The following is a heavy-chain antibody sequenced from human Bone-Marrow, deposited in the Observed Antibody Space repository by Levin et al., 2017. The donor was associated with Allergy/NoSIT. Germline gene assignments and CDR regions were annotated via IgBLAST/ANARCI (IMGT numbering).Heavy chain of an antibody. CDR1: GFTFSGYG. J-gene: IGHJ4*02. CDR2: ISEDASET. Sequence: GGSLRLSCAASGFTFSGYGMHWVRQAPGKGLEWVAVISEDASETYYAESVKGRFTVSRDNSKKTLYLQMNSLRPEDTAVYYCAGYDSRSWYGGFIYWGQGALVTVSS. CDR3: AGYDSRSWYGGFIY. D-gene: IGHD3-22*01. V-gene: IGHV3-30*03.